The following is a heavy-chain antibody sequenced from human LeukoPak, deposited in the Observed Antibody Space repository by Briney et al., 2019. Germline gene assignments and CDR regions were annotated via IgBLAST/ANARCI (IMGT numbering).Heavy chain of an antibody. J-gene: IGHJ4*02. CDR3: ARAYCGGDCLWGFDY. V-gene: IGHV3-13*04. CDR1: GFTFSSYD. CDR2: IGTAGDT. D-gene: IGHD2-21*02. Sequence: PGGSLRLSCAASGFTFSSYDMHWVRQATGKGLEWVSAIGTAGDTYYPGSVKGRFTISRESAKNSLYLQMNSLRAGDTAVYYCARAYCGGDCLWGFDYWGQGTLVTVSS.